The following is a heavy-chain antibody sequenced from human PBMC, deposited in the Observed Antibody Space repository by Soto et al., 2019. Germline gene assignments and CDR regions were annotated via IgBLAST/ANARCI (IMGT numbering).Heavy chain of an antibody. CDR1: GYSFSSHA. D-gene: IGHD6-13*01. V-gene: IGHV1-69*06. CDR3: ARGGALSTSWYWGDGLDS. J-gene: IGHJ4*02. Sequence: QVQLEQSGCEVKMSGSSVKVSCKASGYSFSSHAITWVRQAPGQGLEWMGGIIPVFGTPSYAQKFQGRVTISADKSTNTSYLELRSLRSEDTAVYYCARGGALSTSWYWGDGLDSWGQGTQVTVSS. CDR2: IIPVFGTP.